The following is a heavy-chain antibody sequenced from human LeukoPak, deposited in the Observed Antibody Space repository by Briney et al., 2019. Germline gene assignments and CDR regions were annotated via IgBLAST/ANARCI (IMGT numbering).Heavy chain of an antibody. CDR2: ISSDGSST. Sequence: GGSLRLSCAASGFSFNTYSMTWVRQAPGKGLVWVSRISSDGSSTNYADSVKGRFTISRDNAENTVYLQMNSLRAEDTAVYYCARGSSSWYAGSYYYYMDVWGKGTTVTISS. V-gene: IGHV3-74*01. J-gene: IGHJ6*03. CDR3: ARGSSSWYAGSYYYYMDV. D-gene: IGHD6-13*01. CDR1: GFSFNTYS.